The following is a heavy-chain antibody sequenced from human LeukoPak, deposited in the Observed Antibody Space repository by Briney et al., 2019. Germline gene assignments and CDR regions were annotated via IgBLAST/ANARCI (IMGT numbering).Heavy chain of an antibody. J-gene: IGHJ4*02. CDR3: ARGDGYSRFDD. CDR1: GYTFTSSW. D-gene: IGHD5-24*01. CDR2: IYPGDSDT. V-gene: IGHV5-51*01. Sequence: GESLNISCKGSGYTFTSSWIGWVRQMPGKGLEWMGGIYPGDSDTRYSPSFQGQVTISADKSIRTAYLQWSSLKASDTAIFYCARGDGYSRFDDWGQGTLVTVSS.